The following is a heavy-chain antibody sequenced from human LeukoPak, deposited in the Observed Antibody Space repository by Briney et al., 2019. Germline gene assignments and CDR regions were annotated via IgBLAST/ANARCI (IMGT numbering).Heavy chain of an antibody. D-gene: IGHD5-12*01. V-gene: IGHV4-38-2*01. CDR1: GYSISSGYY. J-gene: IGHJ4*02. CDR3: PRHASGYEKETTDY. CDR2: IYHSGST. Sequence: SETLSLTCAVSGYSISSGYYWGWLRQPPGKGLEWIGSIYHSGSTYYNPSLKSRVTISVDTSKNQFSLKLSSVTAGDTAVYYGPRHASGYEKETTDYWGQGTLVTVSS.